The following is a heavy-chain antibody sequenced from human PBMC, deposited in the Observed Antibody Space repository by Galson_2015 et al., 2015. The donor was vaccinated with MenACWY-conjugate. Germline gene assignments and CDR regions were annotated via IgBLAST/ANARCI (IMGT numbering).Heavy chain of an antibody. CDR3: AREGGGGYWFDY. D-gene: IGHD3-16*01. V-gene: IGHV3-74*01. J-gene: IGHJ4*02. Sequence: LRLSCAASGFTFSSSWMHWVRQAPGKGLVWVSRINSDGSSTSYADSVKGRFTISRDNAKNTLYLQMNSLRAEDTAVYYCAREGGGGYWFDYWGQGTLVTVSS. CDR1: GFTFSSSW. CDR2: INSDGSST.